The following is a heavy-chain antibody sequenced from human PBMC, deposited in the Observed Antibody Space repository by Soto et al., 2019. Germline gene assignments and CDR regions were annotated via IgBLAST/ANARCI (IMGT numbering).Heavy chain of an antibody. CDR3: ARVDLALSENFDL. CDR2: IYSRGSI. V-gene: IGHV4-61*01. CDR1: VESVISHTYY. J-gene: IGHJ2*01. Sequence: SETLSLTCVFSVESVISHTYYWSCIRQPPGKGLEWIGYIYSRGSISYSASLKSRVTISLDTSKNQFSLMLKSVTAADTATYFCARVDLALSENFDLWGRGTLGTVSS.